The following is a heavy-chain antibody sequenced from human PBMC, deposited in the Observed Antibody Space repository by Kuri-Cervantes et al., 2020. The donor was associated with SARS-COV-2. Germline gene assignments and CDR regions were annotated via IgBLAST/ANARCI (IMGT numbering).Heavy chain of an antibody. J-gene: IGHJ4*02. V-gene: IGHV1-18*04. CDR3: ARDPCGIDCWRRLDY. D-gene: IGHD2-21*01. CDR2: ISAYNGVT. CDR1: GYTFTNYG. Sequence: ASVKVSCKASGYTFTNYGINWVRQAPRQGLEWMGWISAYNGVTFFAHNFQGRVTMTVDASTSTAYMELRSLRSDDTAVYYCARDPCGIDCWRRLDYWGQGTLVTVSS.